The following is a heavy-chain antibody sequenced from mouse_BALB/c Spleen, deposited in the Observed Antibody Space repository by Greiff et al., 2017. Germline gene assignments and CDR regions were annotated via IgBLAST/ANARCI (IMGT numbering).Heavy chain of an antibody. D-gene: IGHD4-1*02. CDR1: GYTFTSYT. Sequence: VQLQQSGAELARPGASVKMSCKASGYTFTSYTMHWVKQRPGQGLEWIGYINPSSGYTNYNQKFKDKATLTADKSSSTAYMQLSSLTSEDSAVYYCAPTGTRGGFDYWGQGTTHTVSS. CDR2: INPSSGYT. V-gene: IGHV1-4*01. J-gene: IGHJ2*01. CDR3: APTGTRGGFDY.